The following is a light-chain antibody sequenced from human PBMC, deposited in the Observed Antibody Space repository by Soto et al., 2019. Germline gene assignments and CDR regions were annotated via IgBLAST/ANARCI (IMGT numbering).Light chain of an antibody. V-gene: IGKV3-11*01. CDR2: DAS. J-gene: IGKJ5*01. CDR3: QQRSDWPIT. Sequence: EIVLTQPPATLSLSPGEGYTLCCRASQTVRSYLAWFQQKLGQXSRXXIYDASKRATGIPARFSGSGSGTDLTLTINSLEPDDFEVYYCQQRSDWPITFGQGTRRDIK. CDR1: QTVRSY.